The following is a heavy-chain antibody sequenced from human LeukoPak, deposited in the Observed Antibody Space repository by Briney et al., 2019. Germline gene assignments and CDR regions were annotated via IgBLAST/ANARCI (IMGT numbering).Heavy chain of an antibody. V-gene: IGHV4-30-2*01. CDR3: ARGPYGDYVFDY. CDR1: GGSISSGGYS. D-gene: IGHD4-17*01. Sequence: PSETLSPTCAVSGGSISSGGYSWSWIRQPPGKGLEWIGYIYHSGSTYYNPSLKSRVTISVDRSKNQFSLKLSSVTAADTAVYYCARGPYGDYVFDYWGQGTLVTVSS. J-gene: IGHJ4*02. CDR2: IYHSGST.